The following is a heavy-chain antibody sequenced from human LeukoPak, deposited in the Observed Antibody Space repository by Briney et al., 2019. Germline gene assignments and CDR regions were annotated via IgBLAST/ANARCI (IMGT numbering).Heavy chain of an antibody. CDR1: GFTFSDYY. CDR3: ARDTVGQRGV. CDR2: ISSTSSFT. D-gene: IGHD3-16*01. V-gene: IGHV3-11*06. J-gene: IGHJ3*01. Sequence: PGGSLRLSCAASGFTFSDYYMSWIRQAPGKGLEWVSYISSTSSFTKYADSVKGRFTISRDNAKNSLYLRMNSLRAEDTAVYYCARDTVGQRGVWGQGTMVTVSS.